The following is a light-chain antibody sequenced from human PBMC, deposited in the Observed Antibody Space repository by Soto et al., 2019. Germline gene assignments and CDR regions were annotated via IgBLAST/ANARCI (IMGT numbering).Light chain of an antibody. CDR1: KLGDKY. V-gene: IGLV3-1*01. CDR3: QGGDSSPV. J-gene: IGLJ2*01. Sequence: SYELTQPPSVSVSPGQTASITCSGDKLGDKYACWYQQKPGQSPVLVIYQDSKRPSGIPERFSGSNSGNTATLAISGTQAKEEADQYWQGGDSSPVFGGGTKVTVL. CDR2: QDS.